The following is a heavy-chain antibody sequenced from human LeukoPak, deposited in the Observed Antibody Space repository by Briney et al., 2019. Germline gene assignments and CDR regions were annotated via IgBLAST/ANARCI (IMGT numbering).Heavy chain of an antibody. CDR3: ARLGGGYCSGGSCYVIDY. CDR2: ISSSSSYI. V-gene: IGHV3-21*01. J-gene: IGHJ4*02. D-gene: IGHD2-15*01. Sequence: GGSLRLSCAASGFTFSSYSMYWVRQAPGKGLEWVSSISSSSSYIYYADSVKGRFTISRDNAKNSLYLQMNSLRAEDTAVYYCARLGGGYCSGGSCYVIDYWGQGTLVTVSS. CDR1: GFTFSSYS.